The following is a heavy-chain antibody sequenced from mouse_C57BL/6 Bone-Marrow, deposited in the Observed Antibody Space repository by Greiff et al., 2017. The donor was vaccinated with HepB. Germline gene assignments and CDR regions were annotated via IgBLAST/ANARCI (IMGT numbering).Heavy chain of an antibody. CDR2: IYPRSGNT. V-gene: IGHV1-81*01. J-gene: IGHJ3*01. Sequence: VQRVESGAELARPGASVKLSCKASGYTFTSYGISWVKQRTGQGLAWIGEIYPRSGNTYYNEKFKGKATLTADKSSSTAYMELRSLTSEDSAVYFGASPPYYSNYPFAYWGQGTLVTVSA. D-gene: IGHD2-5*01. CDR3: ASPPYYSNYPFAY. CDR1: GYTFTSYG.